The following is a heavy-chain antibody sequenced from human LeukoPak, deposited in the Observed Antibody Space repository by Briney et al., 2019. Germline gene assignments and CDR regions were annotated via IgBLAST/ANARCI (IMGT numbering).Heavy chain of an antibody. J-gene: IGHJ4*02. D-gene: IGHD3-10*01. CDR2: MNPNSGNT. CDR3: ARDNDTMVRGVITQYFDY. Sequence: GATVTVSCKASGYTFTSYDINWVRQATGQGLEWMGWMNPNSGNTGYAQKFQGRVTMTRNTSISTAYMELSRLRSDDTAVYYCARDNDTMVRGVITQYFDYWGQGTLVTVSS. CDR1: GYTFTSYD. V-gene: IGHV1-8*01.